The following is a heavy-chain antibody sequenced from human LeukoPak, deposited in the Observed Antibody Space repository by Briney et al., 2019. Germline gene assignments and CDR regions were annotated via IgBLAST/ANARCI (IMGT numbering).Heavy chain of an antibody. CDR3: ARSMRYYDSSGPLYNY. CDR1: GYAFTGYY. Sequence: ASVKVSCKASGYAFTGYYMHWVRQAPGQGLEWMGWINPNSGGTNYAQKFQGRVTMTRDTSISTAYMELSRLRSDDTAVYYCARSMRYYDSSGPLYNYWGQGTLVTVSS. V-gene: IGHV1-2*02. J-gene: IGHJ4*02. D-gene: IGHD3-22*01. CDR2: INPNSGGT.